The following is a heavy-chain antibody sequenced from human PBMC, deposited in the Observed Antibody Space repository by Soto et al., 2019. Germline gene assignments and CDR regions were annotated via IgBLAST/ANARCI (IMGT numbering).Heavy chain of an antibody. V-gene: IGHV3-23*01. D-gene: IGHD2-15*01. CDR2: ISGGGEGT. CDR3: AKKGLGSLATYCSTGDCHYAFDI. J-gene: IGHJ3*02. CDR1: GFTFGNYA. Sequence: EVQLLESGGGLVQPGGSLRLSCAASGFTFGNYAMIWVRQAPGKGLEWVSTISGGGEGTYYADSVRGRFTISRENSRNTVYLQMNSLRAEDTAVYYCAKKGLGSLATYCSTGDCHYAFDIWGQGTMVTVSS.